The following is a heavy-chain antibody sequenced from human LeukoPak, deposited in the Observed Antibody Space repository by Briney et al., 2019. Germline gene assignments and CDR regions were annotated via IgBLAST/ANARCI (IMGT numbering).Heavy chain of an antibody. CDR1: GYTFTSYG. V-gene: IGHV1-18*01. Sequence: ASVKVSCKASGYTFTSYGISWVRQAPGQGLEWMGWISASNGNTNYAQKLQGRVTMTTDTSTSTAYMEPRSLRSDDTAVYYCARDHHSSPGDWFDPWGQETLVTVSS. J-gene: IGHJ5*02. CDR2: ISASNGNT. CDR3: ARDHHSSPGDWFDP. D-gene: IGHD6-13*01.